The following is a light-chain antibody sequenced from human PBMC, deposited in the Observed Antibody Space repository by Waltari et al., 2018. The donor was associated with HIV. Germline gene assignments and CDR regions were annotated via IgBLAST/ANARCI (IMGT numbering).Light chain of an antibody. V-gene: IGLV2-8*01. Sequence: QSALTQPPSASGSPGQSVTISCTGTSSDVGGYHSVSWYRQYPGNAPKLMIYDVSKRPSGVPDRFSGSKSVNTASLTVSGLQAEDEADYYCSSYAGSNILVFGGGTKLTVL. CDR1: SSDVGGYHS. CDR2: DVS. CDR3: SSYAGSNILV. J-gene: IGLJ3*02.